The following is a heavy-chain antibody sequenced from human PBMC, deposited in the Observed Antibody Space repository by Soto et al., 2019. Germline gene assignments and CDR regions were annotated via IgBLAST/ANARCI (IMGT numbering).Heavy chain of an antibody. CDR3: ARDKIGYFSGGSCYNDAFDI. V-gene: IGHV3-33*01. CDR1: GFTFSSYG. Sequence: GGSLRLSCAASGFTFSSYGMHWVRQAPGKGLEWVAVIWYDGSNKYYADSVKGRFTISRDNSKNTLYLQMNSLRAEDTAVYYCARDKIGYFSGGSCYNDAFDIWGQGTMVTVSS. D-gene: IGHD2-15*01. J-gene: IGHJ3*02. CDR2: IWYDGSNK.